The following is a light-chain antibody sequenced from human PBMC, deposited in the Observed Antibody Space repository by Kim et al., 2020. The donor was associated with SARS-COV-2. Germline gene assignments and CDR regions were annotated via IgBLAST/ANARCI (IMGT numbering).Light chain of an antibody. V-gene: IGKV1-5*01. CDR2: DAS. CDR3: QQYDTYWT. J-gene: IGKJ1*01. CDR1: QSISSW. Sequence: DIQMTQSPSTLSASVGDRVTIACRASQSISSWLAWYQQKPGKAPNLLIYDASSLHSGVPSRFSGSGSGTDFTLTISSLQPDDFATYYCQQYDTYWTFGQGTKVDIK.